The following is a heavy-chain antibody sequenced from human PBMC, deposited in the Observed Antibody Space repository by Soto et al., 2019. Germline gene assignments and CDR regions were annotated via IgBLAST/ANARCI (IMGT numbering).Heavy chain of an antibody. J-gene: IGHJ4*02. CDR1: VFTFSSYW. V-gene: IGHV3-74*01. CDR2: INSDGSST. Sequence: GSLRLSCAACVFTFSSYWMHWVRQAPGKGLVWVSRINSDGSSTSYADSVKGRFTISRDNAKNTLYLQMNSLRAEDTAVYYCARPGRMGGPGKFDYWGQGTLVTVSS. CDR3: ARPGRMGGPGKFDY. D-gene: IGHD3-16*01.